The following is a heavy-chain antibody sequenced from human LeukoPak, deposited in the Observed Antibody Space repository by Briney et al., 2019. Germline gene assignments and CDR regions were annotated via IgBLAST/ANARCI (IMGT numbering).Heavy chain of an antibody. V-gene: IGHV4-59*01. CDR1: GGSIRSNP. Sequence: SETLSLTCTVSGGSIRSNPWDWIRQPPGKGLEWIGYISYSGNTNYNPSLKSRVTISEDTSKNQFSLKLSSVTAADTAVYYCARQAWIQLWSNWFDPWGQGTLVTVSS. CDR2: ISYSGNT. J-gene: IGHJ5*02. CDR3: ARQAWIQLWSNWFDP. D-gene: IGHD5-18*01.